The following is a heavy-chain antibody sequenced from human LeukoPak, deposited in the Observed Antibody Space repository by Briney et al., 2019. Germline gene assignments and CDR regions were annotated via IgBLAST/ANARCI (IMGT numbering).Heavy chain of an antibody. CDR1: GFTFDNYA. CDR2: ISWNSSSI. J-gene: IGHJ5*01. V-gene: IGHV3-9*01. Sequence: PGGSLRLSCTASGFTFDNYAMHWVRQAPAQGLELVSGISWNSSSIGYADSVKGRFTISRDNAKNSLYLQMNSLIADDTTFYYFAKEASLYWSAYGWIDPWGQESLVTVSS. D-gene: IGHD3-3*01. CDR3: AKEASLYWSAYGWIDP.